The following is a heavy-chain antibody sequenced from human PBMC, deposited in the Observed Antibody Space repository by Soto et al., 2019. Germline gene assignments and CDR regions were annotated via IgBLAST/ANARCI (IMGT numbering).Heavy chain of an antibody. Sequence: PSETLSLTCTVSGGSISSGGYYWSWIRQHPGKGLEWIGYIYYSGSTYYNPSLKSRVTISVDTSKNQFSLKLSSVTAADTAVYYCARVPLYGDYVSAFDPWGQGTLVTVSS. CDR2: IYYSGST. D-gene: IGHD4-17*01. V-gene: IGHV4-31*03. J-gene: IGHJ5*02. CDR1: GGSISSGGYY. CDR3: ARVPLYGDYVSAFDP.